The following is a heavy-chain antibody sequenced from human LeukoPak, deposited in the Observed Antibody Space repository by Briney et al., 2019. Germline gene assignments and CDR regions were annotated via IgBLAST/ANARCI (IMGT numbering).Heavy chain of an antibody. CDR3: ARVHTSGYFYVVDY. D-gene: IGHD3-22*01. CDR1: GFTFSSYG. Sequence: PGGSLRLSCAASGFTFSSYGMHWVRQAPGKGLEWVAFIRYDGSNKYYADSVKGRFTISRYNSKNTLYLQMNSLRAEDTALYYCARVHTSGYFYVVDYWGQGILVTVSS. CDR2: IRYDGSNK. J-gene: IGHJ4*02. V-gene: IGHV3-30*02.